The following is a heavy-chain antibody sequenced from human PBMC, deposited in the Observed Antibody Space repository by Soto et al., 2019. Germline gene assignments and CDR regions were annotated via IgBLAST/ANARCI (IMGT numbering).Heavy chain of an antibody. J-gene: IGHJ6*02. CDR1: GYSFTSYW. CDR2: IYPGDSDT. CDR3: ARHGIAVNAPYYGMDV. Sequence: PGESLKISCKGSGYSFTSYWIVWVRQMPGKGLEWMGIIYPGDSDTRYSPSFQGQVTISADKSITTAYLQWSSLKVSDTAMYYCARHGIAVNAPYYGMDVWGQGTTVTVSS. V-gene: IGHV5-51*01. D-gene: IGHD1-1*01.